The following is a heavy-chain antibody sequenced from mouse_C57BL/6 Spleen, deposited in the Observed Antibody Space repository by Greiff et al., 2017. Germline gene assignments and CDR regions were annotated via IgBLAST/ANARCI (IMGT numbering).Heavy chain of an antibody. CDR3: ARDELWVMDY. Sequence: QVQLKQPGAELVRPGASVKLSCKASGYTFTSYGITWVKQRTGQGLEWIGEIYPSSGNTNYNEKFKGKATLTADKSSSTAYMELRSLTSEDSAVYVCARDELWVMDYWGQGTSVTVSS. CDR1: GYTFTSYG. V-gene: IGHV1-81*01. CDR2: IYPSSGNT. J-gene: IGHJ4*01.